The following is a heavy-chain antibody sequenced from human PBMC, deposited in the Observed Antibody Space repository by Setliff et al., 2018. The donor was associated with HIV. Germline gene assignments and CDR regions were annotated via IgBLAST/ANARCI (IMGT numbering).Heavy chain of an antibody. J-gene: IGHJ4*02. CDR2: VKHRGET. CDR3: ARRPPLSVLQVWFGDY. Sequence: ASETLSLTCSVSGFSISSGHYWGWIRQSPGKGRKWIGSVKHRGETYYIASLKSRVTMSVDTSKNQFFLNLASVTASATAIYYCARRPPLSVLQVWFGDYWGQGMLVTVSS. D-gene: IGHD3-10*01. V-gene: IGHV4-38-2*02. CDR1: GFSISSGHY.